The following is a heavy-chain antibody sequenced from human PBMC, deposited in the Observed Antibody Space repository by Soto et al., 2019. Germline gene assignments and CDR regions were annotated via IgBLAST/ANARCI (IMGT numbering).Heavy chain of an antibody. CDR2: IDPSDSYT. D-gene: IGHD3-22*01. CDR3: ARHVRYYDSSGYYAYYYYYGMDV. V-gene: IGHV5-10-1*01. CDR1: GYSFTSYW. J-gene: IGHJ6*02. Sequence: GESLKISCKGSGYSFTSYWISWVRQMPGKGLEWMGRIDPSDSYTNYSPSFQGHVSISADKSIGTAYLQWGSLKASDTDMYYCARHVRYYDSSGYYAYYYYYGMDVWGQGTTVTVSS.